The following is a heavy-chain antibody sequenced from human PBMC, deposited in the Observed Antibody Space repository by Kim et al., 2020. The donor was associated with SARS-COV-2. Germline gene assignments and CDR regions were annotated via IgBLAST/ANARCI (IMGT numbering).Heavy chain of an antibody. D-gene: IGHD2-21*02. Sequence: GGSLRLSCAASGFTFSSYGMHWVRQAPGKGLEWVAVISYDGSNKYYADSVKGRFTISRDNSKNTLYLQMNSLRAEDTAVYYCAKCGVRSGGGYCYFDYWGQGTLVTVSS. V-gene: IGHV3-30*18. CDR3: AKCGVRSGGGYCYFDY. CDR2: ISYDGSNK. J-gene: IGHJ4*02. CDR1: GFTFSSYG.